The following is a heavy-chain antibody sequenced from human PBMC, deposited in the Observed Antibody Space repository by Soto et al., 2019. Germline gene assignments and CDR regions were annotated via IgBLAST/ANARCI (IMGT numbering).Heavy chain of an antibody. CDR1: GGTFSSYA. J-gene: IGHJ6*02. CDR2: IIPIFGTA. CDR3: ARLRITIFGVVPQPPNYYYYGMDV. D-gene: IGHD3-3*01. V-gene: IGHV1-69*13. Sequence: SVKVSCKASGGTFSSYAISWVRQAPGQGLEWMGGIIPIFGTANYAQKFQGRVTITADESTSTAYMELSSLRSEDTAVYYCARLRITIFGVVPQPPNYYYYGMDVWGQGTKVTGSS.